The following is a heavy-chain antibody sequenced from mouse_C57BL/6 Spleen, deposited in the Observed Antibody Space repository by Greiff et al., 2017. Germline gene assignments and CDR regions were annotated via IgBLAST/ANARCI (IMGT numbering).Heavy chain of an antibody. J-gene: IGHJ4*01. V-gene: IGHV2-9-1*01. D-gene: IGHD2-5*01. Sequence: VQRVESGPGLVAPSQSLSITCTVSGFSLTSYAISWVRQPPGKGLEWLGVIWTGGGTNYNSALKSRLSISKDNSKSQVFLKMNSLQTDDTARYYCARNFDYSNYFYAMDYWGQGTSVTVSS. CDR2: IWTGGGT. CDR3: ARNFDYSNYFYAMDY. CDR1: GFSLTSYA.